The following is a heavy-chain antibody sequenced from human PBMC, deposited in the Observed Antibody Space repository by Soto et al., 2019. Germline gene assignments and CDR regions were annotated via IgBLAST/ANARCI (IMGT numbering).Heavy chain of an antibody. D-gene: IGHD3-9*01. V-gene: IGHV3-23*01. CDR2: ISGSGGST. Sequence: PGGSLRLSCAASGFTFSSYAMSWVRQAPGKGLEWVSAISGSGGSTYYADSVKGRFTISRDNSKNTLYLQMNSLRAEDTAVYYCAKVRDYDILTGYYNGYFDYWGQGTLVTVSS. CDR1: GFTFSSYA. J-gene: IGHJ4*02. CDR3: AKVRDYDILTGYYNGYFDY.